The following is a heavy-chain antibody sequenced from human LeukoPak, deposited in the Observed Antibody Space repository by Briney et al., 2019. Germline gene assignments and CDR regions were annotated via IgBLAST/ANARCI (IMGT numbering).Heavy chain of an antibody. Sequence: ASVKVSCKASGYTFTGYYMQWVRQAPGQGLEGMGWINPNSGGTNYAHKFPARVTLTRDTSITTAYMEPSRLSSDDTAVYSCANKPESGSKRVEALGAFDIWGQGTLVTVSS. CDR2: INPNSGGT. V-gene: IGHV1-2*02. D-gene: IGHD3-3*01. CDR3: ANKPESGSKRVEALGAFDI. CDR1: GYTFTGYY. J-gene: IGHJ3*02.